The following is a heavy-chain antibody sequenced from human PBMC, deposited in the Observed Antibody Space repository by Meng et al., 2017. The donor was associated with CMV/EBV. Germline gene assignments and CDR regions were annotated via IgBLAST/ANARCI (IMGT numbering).Heavy chain of an antibody. J-gene: IGHJ6*02. CDR3: VVGSGGTLSMDV. Sequence: GGSLRLSCAVSGFTFSSYAMHWVRQAPGQGLEWMGWINPNSGGTNYAQKFQGRVTMTRDTSISTAYMELSRLRSDDTAVYYCVVGSGGTLSMDVWGQGTTVTVSS. V-gene: IGHV1-2*02. CDR2: INPNSGGT. CDR1: GFTFSSYA. D-gene: IGHD2-15*01.